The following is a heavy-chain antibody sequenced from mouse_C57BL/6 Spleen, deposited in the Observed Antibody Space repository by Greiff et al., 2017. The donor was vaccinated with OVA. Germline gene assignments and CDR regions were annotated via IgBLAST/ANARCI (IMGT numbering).Heavy chain of an antibody. D-gene: IGHD2-2*01. CDR2: IYPGSGST. CDR3: ARRGGYYDAMDY. CDR1: GYTFTSYW. Sequence: QVQLKQPGAELVKPGASVKMSCKASGYTFTSYWITWVKQRPGQGLEWIGDIYPGSGSTNYNEKFKSKATLTVDTSSSTAYMQLSSLTSEDSAVYYCARRGGYYDAMDYWGQGTSVTVSS. V-gene: IGHV1-55*01. J-gene: IGHJ4*01.